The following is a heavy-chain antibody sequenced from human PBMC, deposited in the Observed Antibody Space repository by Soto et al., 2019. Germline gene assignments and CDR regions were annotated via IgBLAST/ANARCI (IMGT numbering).Heavy chain of an antibody. Sequence: PGEFLKISCRGSGYSFTSYWSGWVRQMPGKGLEWMGIIYPGDSDTRYSPSFQGQVTISADKSISTAYLQWSSLKASDTAMYYCARRVGTPYYGMDVWGQGTTVTVSS. V-gene: IGHV5-51*01. CDR2: IYPGDSDT. D-gene: IGHD1-1*01. J-gene: IGHJ6*02. CDR1: GYSFTSYW. CDR3: ARRVGTPYYGMDV.